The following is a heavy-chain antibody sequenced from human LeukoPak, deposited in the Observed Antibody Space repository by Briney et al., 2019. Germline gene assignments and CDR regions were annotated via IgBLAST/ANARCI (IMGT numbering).Heavy chain of an antibody. CDR1: GGSISSSSYY. D-gene: IGHD1-26*01. CDR3: AREGAAKDDY. CDR2: IYYSGST. Sequence: PSETLSLTCTVSGGSISSSSYYWGWIRQPPGKGLEWIGSIYYSGSTYYNPSLKSRVSISVDTSKNQFSLKLSSVTAADTAVYYCAREGAAKDDYWGQGTLVTVSS. J-gene: IGHJ4*02. V-gene: IGHV4-39*07.